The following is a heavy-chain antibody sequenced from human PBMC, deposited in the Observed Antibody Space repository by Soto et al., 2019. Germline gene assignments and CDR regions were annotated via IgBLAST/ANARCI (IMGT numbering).Heavy chain of an antibody. D-gene: IGHD2-15*01. V-gene: IGHV1-8*01. CDR1: GYTFTSYD. CDR3: ARGGYCSGGSCYSNYGMDV. Sequence: QVQLVQSGAEVKKPGASVKVSCKASGYTFTSYDINWVRQATGQGLEWMGWMNPNSGNTGYAQKFQGRVTMTRNTSISTAYMELRSLRSEDTAVYYCARGGYCSGGSCYSNYGMDVWGQGTTVTVSS. CDR2: MNPNSGNT. J-gene: IGHJ6*02.